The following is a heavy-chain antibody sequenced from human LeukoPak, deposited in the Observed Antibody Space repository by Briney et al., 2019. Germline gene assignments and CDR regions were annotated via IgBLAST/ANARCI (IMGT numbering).Heavy chain of an antibody. CDR2: LYYSGST. D-gene: IGHD5-24*01. Sequence: PSQTLSLTCTVSGGSISSGDYYWSWIRQPPGKGLEWIGYLYYSGSTYYNPSLKSRVTISVDTSKNQFSLKLSSVTAADTAVYYCAGSDLGRRDGYNFPHWGQGTLVTVSS. CDR3: AGSDLGRRDGYNFPH. V-gene: IGHV4-30-4*08. CDR1: GGSISSGDYY. J-gene: IGHJ4*02.